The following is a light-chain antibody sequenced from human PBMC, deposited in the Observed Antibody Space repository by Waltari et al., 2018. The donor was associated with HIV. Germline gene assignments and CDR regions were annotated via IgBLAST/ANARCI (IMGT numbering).Light chain of an antibody. CDR2: AAS. V-gene: IGKV3-15*01. J-gene: IGKJ4*01. Sequence: VVMMQSPATLSVSPGEGATLSCRASHSVRSHVAWYQQKPGQAPRLLIYAASTRATDLPARFSGSGSGTEFTLTITSLQSEDFALYFCHQYNNWPLTFGGGTKVEIK. CDR3: HQYNNWPLT. CDR1: HSVRSH.